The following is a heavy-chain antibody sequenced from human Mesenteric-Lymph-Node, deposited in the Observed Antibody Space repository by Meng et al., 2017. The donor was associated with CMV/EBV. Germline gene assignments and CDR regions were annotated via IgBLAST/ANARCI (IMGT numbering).Heavy chain of an antibody. D-gene: IGHD2-8*02. J-gene: IGHJ4*02. V-gene: IGHV3-23*01. CDR2: ISGSGTGT. CDR3: AKQPGNTGGGY. Sequence: SCVLSGFTFRTFAMSWVRQAPGKGLEGVATISGSGTGTFYADSAKGRFTISRDNSKNTLFLQLNGLGADDTAVYYCAKQPGNTGGGYWGQGTLVTVSS. CDR1: GFTFRTFA.